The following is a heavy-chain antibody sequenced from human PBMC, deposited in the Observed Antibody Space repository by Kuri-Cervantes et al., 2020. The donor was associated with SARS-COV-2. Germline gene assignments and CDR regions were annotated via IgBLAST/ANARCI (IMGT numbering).Heavy chain of an antibody. D-gene: IGHD6-19*01. CDR3: ARGRLWPRLFGSGWYVLDY. Sequence: ASVKVSCKASGYTFTGYYMHWVRQAPGQGLEWMGWINPKSGGTNYAQKFQGRVTMTRDTSISTAYMELSRLRSEDTAVYYCARGRLWPRLFGSGWYVLDYWGQGTLDTVSS. CDR2: INPKSGGT. J-gene: IGHJ4*02. V-gene: IGHV1-2*02. CDR1: GYTFTGYY.